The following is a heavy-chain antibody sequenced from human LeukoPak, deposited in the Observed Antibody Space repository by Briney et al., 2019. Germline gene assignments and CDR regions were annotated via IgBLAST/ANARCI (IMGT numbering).Heavy chain of an antibody. V-gene: IGHV4-59*01. J-gene: IGHJ4*02. CDR3: ARLIHGRVVTAIEH. CDR1: GGSIRSYY. CDR2: ISYSGST. D-gene: IGHD2-21*02. Sequence: SETLSLTCTVSGGSIRSYYWSWIRQPPGKGLEWIGYISYSGSTNYNSSLKSRVTISVDTSKNQFSLRLRSVTAADTAVYYCARLIHGRVVTAIEHWGQGVLVTVSS.